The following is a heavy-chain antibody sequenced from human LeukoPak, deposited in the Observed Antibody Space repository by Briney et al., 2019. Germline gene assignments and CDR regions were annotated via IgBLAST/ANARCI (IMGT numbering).Heavy chain of an antibody. CDR3: AKDYSSGYWFPNAFDI. Sequence: GGSLRLSCAASGFTFSSYAMSWVRQAPGKGLEWVSAISGSGGSTYYADSVKGRFTISRDNSKNTLYLQMNSLRAEDTAVYYCAKDYSSGYWFPNAFDIWGQGTMVTVSS. CDR1: GFTFSSYA. CDR2: ISGSGGST. D-gene: IGHD3-22*01. V-gene: IGHV3-23*01. J-gene: IGHJ3*02.